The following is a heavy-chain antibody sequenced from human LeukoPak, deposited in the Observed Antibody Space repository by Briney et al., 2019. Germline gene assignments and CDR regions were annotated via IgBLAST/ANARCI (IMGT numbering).Heavy chain of an antibody. Sequence: GGSLRLSCAASGFTFSSYSMNWVRQAPGKGLEWVSSISSSSSYIYYADSVKGRFTISRDNAKNSLYLQMNSLRAGDTAVYYCARGSGSYWLNYFDYWGQGTLVTVSS. CDR3: ARGSGSYWLNYFDY. V-gene: IGHV3-21*01. CDR2: ISSSSSYI. D-gene: IGHD3-10*01. CDR1: GFTFSSYS. J-gene: IGHJ4*02.